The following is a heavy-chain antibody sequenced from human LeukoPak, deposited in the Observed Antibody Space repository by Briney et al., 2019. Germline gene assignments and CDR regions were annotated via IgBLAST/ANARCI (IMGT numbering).Heavy chain of an antibody. Sequence: GGSLKISCKGSGYSFASFWIGWVRQMPGKGLEWMGIIYPGDSDTRYSPSFQGQVTISADKSISTTYVQWSSLKASDTAMYYCASIVVAATGRGYYYYGMDVWGQGTAVTVSS. CDR3: ASIVVAATGRGYYYYGMDV. V-gene: IGHV5-51*01. CDR2: IYPGDSDT. CDR1: GYSFASFW. D-gene: IGHD6-13*01. J-gene: IGHJ6*02.